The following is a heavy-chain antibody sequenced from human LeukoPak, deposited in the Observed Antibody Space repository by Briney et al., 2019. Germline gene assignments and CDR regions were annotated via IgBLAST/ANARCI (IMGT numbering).Heavy chain of an antibody. CDR1: GFTFSSYS. V-gene: IGHV3-21*01. J-gene: IGHJ4*02. CDR3: ATEFTPTSY. CDR2: ISSSSSYI. D-gene: IGHD2-2*01. Sequence: GGSLRLSCAASGFTFSSYSMNWVRQAPGKGLEWVSSISSSSSYIYYADSVKGQFTISRDNAKNSLYLQMNSPRAEDTAVYYCATEFTPTSYWGQGTLVTVSS.